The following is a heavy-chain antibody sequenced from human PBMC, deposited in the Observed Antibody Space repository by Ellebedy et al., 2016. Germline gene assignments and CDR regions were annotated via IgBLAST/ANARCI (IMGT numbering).Heavy chain of an antibody. CDR1: GYTFTSYG. Sequence: ASVKVSCXASGYTFTSYGISWVRQAPGQGLEWMGWISAYNGNTNYAQKLQGRVTMTTDTSTSTAYMELRSLRSDDTAVYYCARDTRDGVGTSEAYYDLWGQGTLVTVS. V-gene: IGHV1-18*01. CDR3: ARDTRDGVGTSEAYYDL. D-gene: IGHD3-3*01. J-gene: IGHJ4*02. CDR2: ISAYNGNT.